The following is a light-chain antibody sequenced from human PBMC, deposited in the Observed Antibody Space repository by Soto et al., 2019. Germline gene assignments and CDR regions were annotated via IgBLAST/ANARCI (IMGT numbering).Light chain of an antibody. CDR3: QQYNSYWET. J-gene: IGKJ1*01. Sequence: LPMNPFPSTLSAILRKQINLTCPPSQSISSWLAWYQQKPGKAPKLLIYDASSLESGVPSRFSGSGSGTEFTLTISSLQPDDFATYYCQQYNSYWETFGQGTKV. V-gene: IGKV1-5*01. CDR2: DAS. CDR1: QSISSW.